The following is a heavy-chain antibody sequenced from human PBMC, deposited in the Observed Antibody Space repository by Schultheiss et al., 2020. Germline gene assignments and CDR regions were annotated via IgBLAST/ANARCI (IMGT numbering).Heavy chain of an antibody. CDR3: ARVSSGLGPIDY. CDR1: GGSFSSYY. J-gene: IGHJ4*02. D-gene: IGHD6-6*01. CDR2: IYSSGST. V-gene: IGHV4-59*01. Sequence: SETLSLTCTVSGGSFSSYYWSWIRQPPGKGLEWIGYIYSSGSTKFNPSLKSRVTISVDTSKNQFSLKLSSVTAADTAVYYCARVSSGLGPIDYWGQGTLVTVSS.